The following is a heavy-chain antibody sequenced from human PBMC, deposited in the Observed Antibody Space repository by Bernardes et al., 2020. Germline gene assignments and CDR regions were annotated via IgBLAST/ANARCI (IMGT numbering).Heavy chain of an antibody. CDR1: GFSFRNYA. Sequence: GGSLRLSCEVSGFSFRNYAMSWVRQAPGTGLEWVSAISDSGGGTYYADSVKGRFTISRDNSKNTLYLQMNSLRAEDTAVYYCAKEAKETFDYWGQGTLVTGSS. V-gene: IGHV3-23*01. CDR2: ISDSGGGT. J-gene: IGHJ4*02. CDR3: AKEAKETFDY.